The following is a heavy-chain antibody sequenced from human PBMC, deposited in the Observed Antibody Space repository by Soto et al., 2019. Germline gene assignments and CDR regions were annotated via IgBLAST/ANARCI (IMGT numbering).Heavy chain of an antibody. CDR3: AKARRGRYYYYYGMDV. D-gene: IGHD5-12*01. CDR1: GFTFSSYA. CDR2: ISYDGSNI. Sequence: GGSLRLSCAASGFTFSSYAMHWVRQAPGKGLEWVAVISYDGSNIYYADSVKGRFTISRDNSKNTLYLQMNSLRAEDTAVYYCAKARRGRYYYYYGMDVWGQGTTVTVSS. V-gene: IGHV3-30*18. J-gene: IGHJ6*02.